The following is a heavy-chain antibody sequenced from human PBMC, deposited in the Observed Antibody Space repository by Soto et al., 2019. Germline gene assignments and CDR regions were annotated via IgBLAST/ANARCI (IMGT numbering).Heavy chain of an antibody. Sequence: EVQLVESGGGLVQPGRSLRLSSAASGFTFDDYAMHWVRQAPRKGLEWVSGISWNRGSIGYADSVKGRFTIARDNAKNSLYLQINSLRAEDTALYYCAKGVIAARSQVDYWGQGTLVTVSS. J-gene: IGHJ4*02. V-gene: IGHV3-9*01. D-gene: IGHD6-6*01. CDR2: ISWNRGSI. CDR1: GFTFDDYA. CDR3: AKGVIAARSQVDY.